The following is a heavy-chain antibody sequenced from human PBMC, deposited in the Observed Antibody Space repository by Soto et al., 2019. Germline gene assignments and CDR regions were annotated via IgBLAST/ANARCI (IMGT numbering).Heavy chain of an antibody. Sequence: PSATLSLTCTVSGDSISSFYWTWIRQPPGKGLEWVGYIFSSGSTNYNPSLKSRVTISVDTSENQFSLKLTSVTAADTAVYYCARVGYCSSTPCWPIGYFEYWGQGTLVTVSS. CDR2: IFSSGST. V-gene: IGHV4-59*01. J-gene: IGHJ4*02. CDR3: ARVGYCSSTPCWPIGYFEY. CDR1: GDSISSFY. D-gene: IGHD2-2*01.